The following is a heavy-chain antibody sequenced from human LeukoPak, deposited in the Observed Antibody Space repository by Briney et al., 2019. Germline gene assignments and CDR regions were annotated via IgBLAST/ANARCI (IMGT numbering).Heavy chain of an antibody. V-gene: IGHV4-4*02. CDR3: ARGPPYIVVVTAIGFFDH. CDR1: GGSIYTINW. Sequence: PSETLSLTCSVSGGSIYTINWWTWIRQPPGKGLEWIGEIDHSGSTNYNPSLKSRVTISVDTPKNQFSLKLTSVTAADTAVYYCARGPPYIVVVTAIGFFDHWGQGTLVTVSS. J-gene: IGHJ4*02. D-gene: IGHD2-21*02. CDR2: IDHSGST.